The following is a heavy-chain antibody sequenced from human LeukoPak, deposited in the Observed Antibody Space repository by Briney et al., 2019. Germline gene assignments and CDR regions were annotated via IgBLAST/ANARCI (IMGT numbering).Heavy chain of an antibody. J-gene: IGHJ4*02. Sequence: GESLKISCKGSGYSFTTYWIAWVRQMPGKGLEWMGVIYPGDSDTRYSPSFQGRVTISADKSISTAYLQWSSLKASDTAMYYCAVLTDGAFDYWGQGTLVTVSS. CDR3: AVLTDGAFDY. CDR2: IYPGDSDT. V-gene: IGHV5-51*01. D-gene: IGHD3-10*01. CDR1: GYSFTTYW.